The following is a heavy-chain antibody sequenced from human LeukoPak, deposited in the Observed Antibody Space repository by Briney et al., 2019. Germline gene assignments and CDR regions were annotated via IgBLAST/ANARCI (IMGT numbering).Heavy chain of an antibody. V-gene: IGHV3-7*01. D-gene: IGHD3-22*01. CDR2: IKVDGSEK. CDR3: ARALKDSSGYYYYYYYGMDV. CDR1: GFTFSSYW. J-gene: IGHJ6*02. Sequence: GGCLRLSCSASGFTFSSYWISWVRQAAGEWLEWVANIKVDGSEKYYVYSVKGRFTISRDNAKNSLYLQMNSLRAEDTAVYYCARALKDSSGYYYYYYYGMDVWGQGTTVTVSS.